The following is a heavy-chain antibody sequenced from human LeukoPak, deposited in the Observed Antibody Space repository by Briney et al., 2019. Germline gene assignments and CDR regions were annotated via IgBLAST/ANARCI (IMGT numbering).Heavy chain of an antibody. Sequence: GGSLRLSCAASGFTFSSYAMSWVRQAPGKGLEWVSAISGSGGSTYFANSVKGRFTISRDNSKNTLYLQMNSLRAEDTAVYYCAKDLEGNYYENYDAFDIWGQGTMVTVSS. V-gene: IGHV3-23*01. CDR2: ISGSGGST. D-gene: IGHD1-26*01. CDR1: GFTFSSYA. J-gene: IGHJ3*02. CDR3: AKDLEGNYYENYDAFDI.